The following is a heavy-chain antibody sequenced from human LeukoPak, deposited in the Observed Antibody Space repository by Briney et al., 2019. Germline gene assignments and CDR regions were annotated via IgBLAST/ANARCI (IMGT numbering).Heavy chain of an antibody. CDR1: GFTFSSYA. D-gene: IGHD2-15*01. J-gene: IGHJ4*02. V-gene: IGHV3-30-3*01. CDR3: ARQVEFDY. CDR2: ISYDGSNK. Sequence: GGSLSLSCAASGFTFSSYAMHWVRQAPGKGLEWVAVISYDGSNKYYADSVKGRFTISRDNSKNTLYLQMNSLRAEDTAVYYCARQVEFDYWGQGTLVTVSS.